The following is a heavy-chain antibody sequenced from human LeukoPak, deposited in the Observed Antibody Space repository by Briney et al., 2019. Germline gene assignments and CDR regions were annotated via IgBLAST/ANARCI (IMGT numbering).Heavy chain of an antibody. Sequence: PGRSLRLSCAASGFTFSSYAMHWVRQAPGKGLEWVAVISYDGSNKYYADSVKGRFTISRDNSKNTLYLQMNSLRAEDTAVYYCARGVMTTVVTNDYWGQGTLVTVSS. D-gene: IGHD4-23*01. V-gene: IGHV3-30*01. CDR1: GFTFSSYA. CDR3: ARGVMTTVVTNDY. CDR2: ISYDGSNK. J-gene: IGHJ4*02.